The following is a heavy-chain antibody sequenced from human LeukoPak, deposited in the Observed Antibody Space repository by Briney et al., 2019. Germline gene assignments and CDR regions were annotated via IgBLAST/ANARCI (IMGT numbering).Heavy chain of an antibody. V-gene: IGHV1-2*02. J-gene: IGHJ4*02. Sequence: GASVKVSCKASGYTFTVYYMHWVRQAPGQGLEWMGWINPNSGGTNYAQKFQGRVTMTRDTSISTAYMELRRLRSDDTAVYYCARDSGERGSGSYLIAYWGQGTLVTVSS. CDR2: INPNSGGT. CDR1: GYTFTVYY. CDR3: ARDSGERGSGSYLIAY. D-gene: IGHD3-10*01.